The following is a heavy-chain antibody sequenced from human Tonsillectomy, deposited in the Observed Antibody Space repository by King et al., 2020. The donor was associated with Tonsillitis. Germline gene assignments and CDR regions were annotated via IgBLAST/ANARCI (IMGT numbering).Heavy chain of an antibody. CDR3: ATTTHYGSGHFDY. J-gene: IGHJ4*02. V-gene: IGHV4-31*03. Sequence: VQLQESGPGLVKPSQTLSLTCTVSGGSISSDNYYWSWIRQHPGKGLEWIGYVYYTGSTYYNPSLKSRLTISVDTSKNQFSLKLNSVTAADTAVYYCATTTHYGSGHFDYWGQGTLVTVSS. CDR1: GGSISSDNYY. CDR2: VYYTGST. D-gene: IGHD3-10*01.